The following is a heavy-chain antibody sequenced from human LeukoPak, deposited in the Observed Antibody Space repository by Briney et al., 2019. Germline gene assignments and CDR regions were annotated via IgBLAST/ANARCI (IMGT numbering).Heavy chain of an antibody. V-gene: IGHV3-23*01. Sequence: PGGSLRLSCAASGFTFSNYAMSWVRQAPGQGLEWVSSVSDSNGSTYYADSVKGRFTISRDNSKNRLYLQMNSLIAEDTAVYYCAKPPHGQWLAFDYWGQGTLVTVSS. CDR3: AKPPHGQWLAFDY. D-gene: IGHD6-19*01. CDR2: VSDSNGST. CDR1: GFTFSNYA. J-gene: IGHJ4*02.